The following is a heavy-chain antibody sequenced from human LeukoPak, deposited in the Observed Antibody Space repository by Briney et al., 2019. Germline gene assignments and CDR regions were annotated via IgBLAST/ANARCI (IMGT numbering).Heavy chain of an antibody. D-gene: IGHD2-21*02. CDR3: AKVAVVTAIHCDY. CDR2: ISSSGSTI. V-gene: IGHV3-48*03. J-gene: IGHJ4*02. CDR1: GFTFSSYE. Sequence: PGGSLRLSCAASGFTFSSYEMNWVRQAPGKGLEWVSYISSSGSTIYYADSVKGRFTISRDNAKNSLYLQMNSLRAEDTAVYYCAKVAVVTAIHCDYWGQGTLVTVSS.